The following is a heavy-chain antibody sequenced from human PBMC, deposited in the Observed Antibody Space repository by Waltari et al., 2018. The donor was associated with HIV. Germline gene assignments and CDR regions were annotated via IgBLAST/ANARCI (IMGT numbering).Heavy chain of an antibody. Sequence: KQSGPGLVVASHSLFLSCVISGDSVSSDTAAWNWVRQSPAGGLQWLGRTYHRSEWQYDYSVSLKGRMVINLDTAKNQFSLHLSSVTPGDTATYYCVRDSYGFDTWGEGTLVNVPP. CDR1: GDSVSSDTAA. CDR2: TYHRSEWQY. D-gene: IGHD5-18*01. J-gene: IGHJ5*02. V-gene: IGHV6-1*01. CDR3: VRDSYGFDT.